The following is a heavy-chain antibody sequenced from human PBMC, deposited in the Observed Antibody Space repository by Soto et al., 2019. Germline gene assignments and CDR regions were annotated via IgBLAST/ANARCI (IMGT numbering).Heavy chain of an antibody. V-gene: IGHV3-30-3*01. D-gene: IGHD6-13*01. Sequence: QVQLVESGGGVVQPGGSLRLSCAASGFTFSSYAMHWVRQAPGKGLEWVAVISYDGSNKYYADSVKGRFTISRDNSKNTLYLQMNSLRAEDTAVYYCARSWDYWGQGTLVTVSS. J-gene: IGHJ4*02. CDR1: GFTFSSYA. CDR3: ARSWDY. CDR2: ISYDGSNK.